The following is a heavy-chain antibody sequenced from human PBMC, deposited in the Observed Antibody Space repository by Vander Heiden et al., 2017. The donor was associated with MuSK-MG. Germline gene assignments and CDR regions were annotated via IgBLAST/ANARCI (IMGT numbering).Heavy chain of an antibody. D-gene: IGHD3-10*01. CDR3: ARLVASGSYSDC. V-gene: IGHV4-39*01. Sequence: QVQLRESGPGLVKPSETLSLTCSVSGGSVSSSHYNWGWIRQPPGKGLEWIGSIYYSGNTYYNASLKSRVTISVDTSKNQVSLKLTSVTAADTAVYYCARLVASGSYSDCWGQGTLVTVSS. CDR1: GGSVSSSHYN. J-gene: IGHJ4*02. CDR2: IYYSGNT.